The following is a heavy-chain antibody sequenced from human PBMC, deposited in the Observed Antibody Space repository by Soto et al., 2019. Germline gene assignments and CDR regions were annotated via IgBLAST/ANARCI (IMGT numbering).Heavy chain of an antibody. J-gene: IGHJ6*02. V-gene: IGHV4-30-4*02. CDR1: GGSISSGDYY. CDR2: IYYNGST. CDR3: ARDVRKRRYSSFTSYGMDV. D-gene: IGHD6-13*01. Sequence: SETLSLTCTVSGGSISSGDYYWSWIRQPPGKGLEWIGYIYYNGSTYYNPSLKSRVTISVDTSKNQFSLKLSSVTAADTAVYYCARDVRKRRYSSFTSYGMDVWGQGTTVTVSS.